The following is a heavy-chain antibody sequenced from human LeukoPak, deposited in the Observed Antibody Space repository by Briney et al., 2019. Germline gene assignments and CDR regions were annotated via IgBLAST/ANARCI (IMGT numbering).Heavy chain of an antibody. CDR1: GFTFGDYA. CDR3: TRAKAVAGGFADY. Sequence: QPGRSLRLSCTASGFTFGDYAMSWFRQAPGKGLEWVGFIRSKAYGGTTEYAASVKGRFTISRDDSKSIAYLQMNSLKTEDTAVYYCTRAKAVAGGFADYWGQGTLVTVSS. D-gene: IGHD6-19*01. V-gene: IGHV3-49*03. J-gene: IGHJ4*02. CDR2: IRSKAYGGTT.